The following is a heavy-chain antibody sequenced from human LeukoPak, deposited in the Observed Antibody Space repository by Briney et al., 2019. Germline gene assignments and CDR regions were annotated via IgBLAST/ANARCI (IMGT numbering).Heavy chain of an antibody. CDR2: ISSGGSTI. Sequence: GGSLRLSCAASGFTFSDYYMSWIRQAPGKGLEGVSYISSGGSTIYYADSVKGRFTIARDKAKNSLYLQMNSLRAKDTAVSYCARTAKSSSIDYWGQGTLVTVSS. CDR1: GFTFSDYY. V-gene: IGHV3-11*04. CDR3: ARTAKSSSIDY. J-gene: IGHJ4*02. D-gene: IGHD5-18*01.